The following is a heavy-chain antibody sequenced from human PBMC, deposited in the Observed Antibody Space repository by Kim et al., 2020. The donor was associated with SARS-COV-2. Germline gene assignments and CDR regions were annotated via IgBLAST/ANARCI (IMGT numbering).Heavy chain of an antibody. Sequence: SETLSLTCTVSGGSISSYYWSWIRQPPGKGLEWIGYIYYSGSTNYNPSLKSRVTISVDTSKNQFSLKLSSVTAADTAVYYCARDRSGSQDYWGQGTLVTVSS. CDR2: IYYSGST. J-gene: IGHJ4*02. CDR1: GGSISSYY. CDR3: ARDRSGSQDY. D-gene: IGHD1-26*01. V-gene: IGHV4-59*01.